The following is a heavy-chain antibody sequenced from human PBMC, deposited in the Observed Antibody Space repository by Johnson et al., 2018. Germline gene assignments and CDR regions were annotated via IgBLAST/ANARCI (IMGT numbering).Heavy chain of an antibody. D-gene: IGHD6-13*01. CDR1: GGSISSSSYS. Sequence: QVQLQESGPGLVKPSETLSLTCTVSGGSISSSSYSWGWIRQPPGKGLEWMGSIYYRGSTYYHPSLKSPVTMSVDTPENQFSLKLSSVTAADTAVDYCARPVSRQQLEESFDIWGQGTMVTVSP. CDR3: ARPVSRQQLEESFDI. CDR2: IYYRGST. J-gene: IGHJ3*02. V-gene: IGHV4-39*01.